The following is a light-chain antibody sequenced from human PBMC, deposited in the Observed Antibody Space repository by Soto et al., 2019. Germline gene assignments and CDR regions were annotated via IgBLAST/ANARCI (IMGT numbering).Light chain of an antibody. CDR2: DAS. J-gene: IGKJ4*01. Sequence: DIQMTQSIPTLSASVGDRVTITCQASQDIGNFLSWYQQKPGKVPKLLIFDASNLETGVPSRFSGSGSGTDFTFTISSLHPEDIATYYCQQYDNLPLTLGGGTKVDIK. V-gene: IGKV1-33*01. CDR1: QDIGNF. CDR3: QQYDNLPLT.